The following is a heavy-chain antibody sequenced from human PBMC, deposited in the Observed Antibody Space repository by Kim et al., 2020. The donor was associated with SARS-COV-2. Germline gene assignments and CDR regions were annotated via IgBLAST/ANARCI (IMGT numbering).Heavy chain of an antibody. CDR3: ARDHFAGLFYYYYGMDV. J-gene: IGHJ6*02. V-gene: IGHV1-18*01. Sequence: KLQGRVTMTTDTSTSTAYMELRSLRSDDTAVYYCARDHFAGLFYYYYGMDVWGQGTTVTVSS.